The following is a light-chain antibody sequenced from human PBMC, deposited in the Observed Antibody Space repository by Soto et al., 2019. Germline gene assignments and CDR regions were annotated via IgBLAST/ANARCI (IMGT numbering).Light chain of an antibody. Sequence: DIQMTQSPSSLSASVGDRVTITCQASQDISNYLNWYQQKPGKAPKLLIYDASNLETGVPSRLSGSGSGTDFTLTISSMKPEDFATYYCQQSYSTPSFGPGTKVDIK. CDR1: QDISNY. J-gene: IGKJ3*01. CDR2: DAS. CDR3: QQSYSTPS. V-gene: IGKV1-39*01.